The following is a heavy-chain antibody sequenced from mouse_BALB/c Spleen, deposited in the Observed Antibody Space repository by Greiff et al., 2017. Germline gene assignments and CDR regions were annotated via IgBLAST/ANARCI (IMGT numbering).Heavy chain of an antibody. Sequence: EVHLVESGGDLVKPGGSLKLSCAASGFTFSSYGMSWVRQTPDKRLEWVATISSGGSYTYYPDSVKGRFTISRDNAKNTLYLQMSSLKSEDTAMYYCASLGPYYAMDYWGQGTSVTVSS. CDR1: GFTFSSYG. D-gene: IGHD4-1*01. V-gene: IGHV5-6*01. CDR2: ISSGGSYT. CDR3: ASLGPYYAMDY. J-gene: IGHJ4*01.